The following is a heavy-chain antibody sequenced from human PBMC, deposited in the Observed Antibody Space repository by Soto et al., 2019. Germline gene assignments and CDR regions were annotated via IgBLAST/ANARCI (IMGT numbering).Heavy chain of an antibody. Sequence: EVQLLESGGGLVQPGGSLRLSCAASGFTFSSYAMSWVRQAPGQGLEWVSAISGSGGSTYYADSVKGRFTISRDNSKNTLDLQMNSLRAGDTAVYYCAKAGRGLYAFDIWGQGTMVTVSS. CDR3: AKAGRGLYAFDI. CDR2: ISGSGGST. CDR1: GFTFSSYA. J-gene: IGHJ3*02. V-gene: IGHV3-23*01.